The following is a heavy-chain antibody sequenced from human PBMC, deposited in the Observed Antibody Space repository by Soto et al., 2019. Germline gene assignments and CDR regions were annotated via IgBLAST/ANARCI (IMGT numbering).Heavy chain of an antibody. D-gene: IGHD6-19*01. CDR3: ARVAVAGIGWFDP. Sequence: SETLSLTCAVYGGSFSGHYWTWIRQPPGKGLEWIGENNHNGNTNYNPSLKSRVTKSVDTLKNQVSLKLSSVTAADSAVYYCARVAVAGIGWFDPWGQGTLVTVSS. J-gene: IGHJ5*02. V-gene: IGHV4-34*01. CDR2: NNHNGNT. CDR1: GGSFSGHY.